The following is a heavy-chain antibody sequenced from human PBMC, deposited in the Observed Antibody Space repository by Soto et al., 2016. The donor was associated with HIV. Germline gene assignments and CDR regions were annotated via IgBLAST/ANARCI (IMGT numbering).Heavy chain of an antibody. J-gene: IGHJ2*01. V-gene: IGHV3-23*01. D-gene: IGHD3-22*01. CDR2: ISGSGSST. Sequence: EVQLLESGGALVQPGGSLRLSCAASGFSFSNYAMSWVRQALGKGLQWVSGISGSGSSTYYADSVKGRFTISRDNSKNTLYLQMKSLRAEDTAVYYCAKKGWMIAKDRNWYFDLWGRGTLVTVSS. CDR3: AKKGWMIAKDRNWYFDL. CDR1: GFSFSNYA.